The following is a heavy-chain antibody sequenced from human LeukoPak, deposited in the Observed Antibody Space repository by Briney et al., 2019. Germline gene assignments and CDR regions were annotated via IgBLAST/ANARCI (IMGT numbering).Heavy chain of an antibody. CDR2: INSDGRST. V-gene: IGHV3-74*01. CDR1: GFTFSRYW. D-gene: IGHD3-10*01. CDR3: ARVYYYTSGSRWGDYFDY. J-gene: IGHJ4*02. Sequence: GGSLRLSCVASGFTFSRYWMHWVRQAPGKGLVWVSRINSDGRSTSYADSVKGRFTISRDNAKNTLYLQMNSLRAEDTAVYYCARVYYYTSGSRWGDYFDYWGQGTLVTVSS.